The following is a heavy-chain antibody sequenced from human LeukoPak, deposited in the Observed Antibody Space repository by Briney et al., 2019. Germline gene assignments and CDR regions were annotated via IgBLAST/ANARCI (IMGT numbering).Heavy chain of an antibody. Sequence: GESLKISCKGSGYSFNTNWIGWVRQMPGKGLEWMGIIYPGDSDTTYSPSFQGQVTISADKSITTAYLQWRSLKASDAAIDYCARGTRDGYNPRFDYWGQGTLVTVSS. CDR2: IYPGDSDT. CDR1: GYSFNTNW. V-gene: IGHV5-51*01. CDR3: ARGTRDGYNPRFDY. J-gene: IGHJ4*02. D-gene: IGHD5-24*01.